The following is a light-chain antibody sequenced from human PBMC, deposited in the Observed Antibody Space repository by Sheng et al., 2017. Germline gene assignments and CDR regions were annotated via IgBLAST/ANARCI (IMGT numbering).Light chain of an antibody. CDR3: QQYYSIPYT. J-gene: IGKJ2*01. Sequence: DFVMTQSPDSLAVSLGERATIDCKSSQSIFYISNNKNYLAWYQQKPGQPPKLLIYWASTRESGVPDRFSGSGSGTDFTLTISSLQAEDVAVYYCQQYYSIPYTFGQGTKLEIK. CDR2: WAS. V-gene: IGKV4-1*01. CDR1: QSIFYISNNKNY.